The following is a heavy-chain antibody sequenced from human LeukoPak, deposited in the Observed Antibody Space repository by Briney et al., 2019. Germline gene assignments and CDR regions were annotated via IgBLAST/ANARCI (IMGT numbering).Heavy chain of an antibody. Sequence: KPSETLSLTCTVSGGSISSYYWSWIRQPPGKGLEWIGRIYTSGSTNYNPSLKSRVTMSVDTSKNQFSLKLSSVTAADTAVYYCARDQGYCSGGSRYKNWFDPWGQGTLVTVSS. D-gene: IGHD2-15*01. CDR3: ARDQGYCSGGSRYKNWFDP. CDR2: IYTSGST. J-gene: IGHJ5*02. CDR1: GGSISSYY. V-gene: IGHV4-4*07.